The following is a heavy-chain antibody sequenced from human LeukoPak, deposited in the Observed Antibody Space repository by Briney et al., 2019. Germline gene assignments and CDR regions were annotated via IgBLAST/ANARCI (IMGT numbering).Heavy chain of an antibody. J-gene: IGHJ4*02. CDR1: GFTFRSFY. V-gene: IGHV3-7*01. CDR2: VNENGREI. CDR3: AKDEVGGHFEY. Sequence: PGGSLRLSCAASGFTFRSFYMSWVRQAPGKGLEWVAKVNENGREIYYADSVKGRFTTSRDNAKNSVHLQMNNLRVEDTAVYYCAKDEVGGHFEYWGQGILVTVSS.